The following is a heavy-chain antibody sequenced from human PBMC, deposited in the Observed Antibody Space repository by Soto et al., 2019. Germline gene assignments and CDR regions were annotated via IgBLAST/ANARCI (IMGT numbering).Heavy chain of an antibody. CDR2: MTRSGSSR. CDR3: QRESSGNYCAFDC. CDR1: GFPLSDHY. V-gene: IGHV3-11*01. J-gene: IGHJ3*01. Sequence: GRSMRLSYAASGFPLSDHYIIWIHYVPRKGLDWISYMTRSGSSRSYANSVKGRFTSSKDNAKSSLYLQMNSQRGDDTAVYYCQRESSGNYCAFDCWGRGTMIT. D-gene: IGHD1-26*01.